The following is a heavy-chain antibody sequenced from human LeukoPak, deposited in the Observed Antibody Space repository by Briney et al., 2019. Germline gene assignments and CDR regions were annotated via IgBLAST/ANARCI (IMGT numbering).Heavy chain of an antibody. J-gene: IGHJ4*02. CDR3: AKDRPSSSWYYFDY. CDR1: GFSFGSYG. D-gene: IGHD6-13*01. Sequence: QPGGSLRLSCAASGFSFGSYGMHWVRQAPGKGLEWVAFLRSDGSNKYYADSVKGRFTISRDNSKNTLYLQMNSLRAEDTAVYYCAKDRPSSSWYYFDYWGQGTLVTVSS. CDR2: LRSDGSNK. V-gene: IGHV3-30*02.